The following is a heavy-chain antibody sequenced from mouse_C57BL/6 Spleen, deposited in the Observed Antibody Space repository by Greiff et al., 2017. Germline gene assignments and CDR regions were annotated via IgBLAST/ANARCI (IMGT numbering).Heavy chain of an antibody. CDR3: TRETAVAFDN. Sequence: EVKLVESGEGLVKPGGSLKLSCAAPGFTFSSYAMSWVRQTPEKRLEWVAYISSGGDYIYYAGTVMGRFTISRDNARNTLYLQMSSLKSANTAMYYCTRETAVAFDNWGEDTTLTVSS. J-gene: IGHJ2*01. CDR2: ISSGGDYI. CDR1: GFTFSSYA. D-gene: IGHD1-1*01. V-gene: IGHV5-9-1*02.